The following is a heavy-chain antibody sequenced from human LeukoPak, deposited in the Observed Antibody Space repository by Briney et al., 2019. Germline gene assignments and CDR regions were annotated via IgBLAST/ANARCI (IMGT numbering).Heavy chain of an antibody. CDR1: GFTFSSYA. Sequence: PGGSLRLSCAASGFTFSSYAMSWVRQAPGKGLEWVSAISGSGGSTYYADSVKGRFTISRDNSKNTLYLQTNSLRAEDTAVYYCAKDLYGGNTRGCGMDVWGQGTTVTVSS. CDR3: AKDLYGGNTRGCGMDV. D-gene: IGHD4-23*01. CDR2: ISGSGGST. V-gene: IGHV3-23*01. J-gene: IGHJ6*02.